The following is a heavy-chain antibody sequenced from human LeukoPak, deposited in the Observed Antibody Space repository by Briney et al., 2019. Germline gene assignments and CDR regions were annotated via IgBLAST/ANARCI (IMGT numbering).Heavy chain of an antibody. CDR2: IYTSGST. CDR1: GGSISSYY. J-gene: IGHJ3*02. V-gene: IGHV4-4*07. Sequence: SETLSLTCTVSGGSISSYYWSWIRQPPGKGLEWIGRIYTSGSTNYNPSLKSRVTMSVDTSKNQFSLKLSSVTAADTAVYYCARDYYYDSSGQPDAFDIWGQGTMVTVSS. D-gene: IGHD3-22*01. CDR3: ARDYYYDSSGQPDAFDI.